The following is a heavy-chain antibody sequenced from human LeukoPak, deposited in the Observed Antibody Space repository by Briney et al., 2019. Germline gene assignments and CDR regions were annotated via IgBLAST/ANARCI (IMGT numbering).Heavy chain of an antibody. CDR2: IYPDDSDT. Sequence: GESLKISCKHSGYSFPTYCVGWVRQMPGKGLEWMGIIYPDDSDTRYSPSFQGQVTISADKSISTAYLQWSSLKASDTAMYYCARHGFGESGFDPWGQGTLVTVSS. CDR3: ARHGFGESGFDP. V-gene: IGHV5-51*01. D-gene: IGHD3-10*01. J-gene: IGHJ5*02. CDR1: GYSFPTYC.